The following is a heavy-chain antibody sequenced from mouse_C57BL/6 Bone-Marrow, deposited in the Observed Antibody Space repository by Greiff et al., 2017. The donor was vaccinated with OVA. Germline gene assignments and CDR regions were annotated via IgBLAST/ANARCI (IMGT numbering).Heavy chain of an antibody. J-gene: IGHJ3*01. CDR1: GYTFTNYW. CDR3: AWLTGTAWFAY. V-gene: IGHV1-63*01. CDR2: IYPGGGYT. Sequence: QVQLQQSGAELVRPGTSVKMSCKASGYTFTNYWIGWAKQRPGHGLEWIGDIYPGGGYTNYNEKFKGKATLTADKSSSTAYMQFSSLTSEDSAIYYCAWLTGTAWFAYWGQGTLVTVSA. D-gene: IGHD4-1*01.